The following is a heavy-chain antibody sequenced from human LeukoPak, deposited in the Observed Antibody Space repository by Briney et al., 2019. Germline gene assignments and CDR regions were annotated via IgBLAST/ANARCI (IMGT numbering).Heavy chain of an antibody. J-gene: IGHJ4*02. CDR1: GYTFTGYY. D-gene: IGHD3-22*01. Sequence: ASVKVSCKASGYTFTGYYMHWVRQAPGQGLERMGWINPNSGGTNYAQKFQGRVTMTRDTSISTAYMELSRLRSDDTAVYYCARTLYYYDSSGYELPLWGQGTLVTVSS. V-gene: IGHV1-2*02. CDR3: ARTLYYYDSSGYELPL. CDR2: INPNSGGT.